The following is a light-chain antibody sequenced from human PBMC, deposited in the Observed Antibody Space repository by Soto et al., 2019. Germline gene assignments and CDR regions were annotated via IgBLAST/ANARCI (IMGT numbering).Light chain of an antibody. J-gene: IGKJ2*01. CDR3: MQNRQIPYS. V-gene: IGKV2D-29*01. CDR1: QSLFNPDGKTY. CDR2: GVS. Sequence: DIAMTQIPLSLSVTPGQPAAISCRSSQSLFNPDGKTYLHWFLQKPGQPPQLLITGVSTRFSGVADRFIGSGSGTDFTLKIRRVEAEDVGVYFCMQNRQIPYSFGQGTKLEIK.